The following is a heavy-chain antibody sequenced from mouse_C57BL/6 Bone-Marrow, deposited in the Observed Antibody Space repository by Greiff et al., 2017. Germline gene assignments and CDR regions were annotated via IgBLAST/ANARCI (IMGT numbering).Heavy chain of an antibody. V-gene: IGHV1-81*01. CDR2: IYPRSGNT. Sequence: VQLQESGAELARPGASVKLSCKASGYTFTSYGISWVKQRTGQGLEWIGEIYPRSGNTYYNEKFKGKATLTADKSSSTAYMELRILTSEDSAVYFCAGESTVVAPEAYWGQGTLVTVSA. CDR1: GYTFTSYG. J-gene: IGHJ3*01. CDR3: AGESTVVAPEAY. D-gene: IGHD1-1*01.